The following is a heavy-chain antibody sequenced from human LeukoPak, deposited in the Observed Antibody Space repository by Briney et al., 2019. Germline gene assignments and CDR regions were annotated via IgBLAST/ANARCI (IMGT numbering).Heavy chain of an antibody. CDR1: GFTFDNYG. D-gene: IGHD1-1*01. J-gene: IGHJ4*02. V-gene: IGHV3-20*04. CDR2: INWNGGST. Sequence: GGSLRLSCAASGFTFDNYGMSWVRQAPGKGLEWVSGINWNGGSTGYADSVKGRFTISRDNAKNTLYLQMNSLRAEDTAIHYCTRGGTTFDYWGQGTLVTVSS. CDR3: TRGGTTFDY.